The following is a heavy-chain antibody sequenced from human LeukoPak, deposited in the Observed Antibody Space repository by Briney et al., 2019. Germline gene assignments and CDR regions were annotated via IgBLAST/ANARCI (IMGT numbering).Heavy chain of an antibody. Sequence: GGSLRLSCTASGFTFGDYAMSWVRQAPGKGLEWVSYISSSGSTIYYADSVKGRFTISRDNAKNSLYLQMNSLRAEDTAVYYCARALNSGYYPGNAFDIRGQGTMVTVSS. CDR1: GFTFGDYA. V-gene: IGHV3-11*04. J-gene: IGHJ3*02. CDR3: ARALNSGYYPGNAFDI. CDR2: ISSSGSTI. D-gene: IGHD3-22*01.